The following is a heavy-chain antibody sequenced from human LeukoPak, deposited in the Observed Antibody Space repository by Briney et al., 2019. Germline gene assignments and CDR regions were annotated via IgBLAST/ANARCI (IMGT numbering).Heavy chain of an antibody. J-gene: IGHJ4*02. CDR3: ASPYCSGGSCSGTFDY. D-gene: IGHD2-15*01. CDR1: GYSFTIYW. CDR2: IYPGDSDT. Sequence: GESLKISCKGSGYSFTIYWIGWVRQMPGKGLEWMGIIYPGDSDTRYSPSFQGQVTISADKSISTAYLQWSSLKASDTAMYYCASPYCSGGSCSGTFDYWGQGTLVTVSS. V-gene: IGHV5-51*01.